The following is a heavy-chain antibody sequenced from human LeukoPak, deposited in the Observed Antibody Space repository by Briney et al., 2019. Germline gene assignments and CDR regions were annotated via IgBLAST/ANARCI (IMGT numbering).Heavy chain of an antibody. D-gene: IGHD3-9*01. V-gene: IGHV5-51*01. CDR1: GYIFTSYW. CDR3: ARYFAQNRWPGFDY. J-gene: IGHJ4*02. Sequence: KSGESLKISCKGSGYIFTSYWIGWVRQLPGKGLEWIGIIYPGDSDTRYSPSFQGQVTISADKSISTAYLQWSSLKASDTAMYYCARYFAQNRWPGFDYWGQGTLVTVSS. CDR2: IYPGDSDT.